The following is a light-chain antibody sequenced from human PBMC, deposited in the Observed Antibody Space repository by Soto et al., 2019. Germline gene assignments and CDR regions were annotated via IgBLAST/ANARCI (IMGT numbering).Light chain of an antibody. CDR2: SSS. CDR3: QQYGRSPLT. V-gene: IGKV3-20*01. J-gene: IGKJ4*01. CDR1: QSLSSSF. Sequence: EIVLTQSPGTLSLSPGGRAILSCRASQSLSSSFLAWYQQKPGQAPRLLIYSSSNRATGIPDRFSGGGSGTDFTLTISRLEPADFAVYYCQQYGRSPLTFGGGTKVDIK.